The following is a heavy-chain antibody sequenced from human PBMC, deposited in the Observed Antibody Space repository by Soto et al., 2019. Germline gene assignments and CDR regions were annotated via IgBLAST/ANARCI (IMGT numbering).Heavy chain of an antibody. J-gene: IGHJ6*03. CDR2: MNPNSGNT. V-gene: IGHV1-8*01. CDR3: ARGHHNYDYYYYYLDV. D-gene: IGHD4-4*01. CDR1: GYTFTSYD. Sequence: ASVKVSCKASGYTFTSYDINWVRQATGQGLEWMGWMNPNSGNTGYAQKFQGRVTMTRNTSISTAYMELSSLRSEDTAVYYCARGHHNYDYYYYYLDVWGKGTTVIGSS.